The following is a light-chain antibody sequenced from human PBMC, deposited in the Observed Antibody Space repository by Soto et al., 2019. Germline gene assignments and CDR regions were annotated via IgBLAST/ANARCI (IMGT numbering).Light chain of an antibody. CDR1: SSDVGGYNY. J-gene: IGLJ2*01. Sequence: QSALTQPASVSGSPGQSITISCTGTSSDVGGYNYVSWYQQHPGKDPQLIIYDVTNRPSGVSNRFSGSKSGNTASLTVSGLQAEDEADYYCSSYTSSSTYVVFGGGTKLTVL. CDR3: SSYTSSSTYVV. CDR2: DVT. V-gene: IGLV2-14*03.